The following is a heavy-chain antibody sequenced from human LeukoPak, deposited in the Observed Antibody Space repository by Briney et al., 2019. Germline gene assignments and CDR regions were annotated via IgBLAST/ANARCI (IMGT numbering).Heavy chain of an antibody. CDR1: GFTFSSYA. CDR2: ISYDGSNK. J-gene: IGHJ5*02. V-gene: IGHV3-30*04. D-gene: IGHD6-13*01. Sequence: PGGSLRLSCAASGFTFSSYAMHWVRQAPGKGLEWVAVISYDGSNKYYADSVKGRFTISRDNSKNTLYLQMNSLRAEDTAVYYCAKGKGGSSSPWFDPWGQGTLVTVSS. CDR3: AKGKGGSSSPWFDP.